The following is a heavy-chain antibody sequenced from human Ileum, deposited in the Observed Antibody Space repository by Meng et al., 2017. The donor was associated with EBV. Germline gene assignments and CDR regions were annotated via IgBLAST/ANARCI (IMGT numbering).Heavy chain of an antibody. D-gene: IGHD4-23*01. V-gene: IGHV4-34*01. Sequence: QVPLQQAGTGILKPSGTLSLPCAVYGGPFNDYYWTWLRQTPGKGLEWIGEIDQSGYTKFNPSLSSRATISRDTSNNQFSLRLNSVTAADTALYYCARYGRCNGNSFYCFDPWGQGTLVTVSS. J-gene: IGHJ5*02. CDR3: ARYGRCNGNSFYCFDP. CDR1: GGPFNDYY. CDR2: IDQSGYT.